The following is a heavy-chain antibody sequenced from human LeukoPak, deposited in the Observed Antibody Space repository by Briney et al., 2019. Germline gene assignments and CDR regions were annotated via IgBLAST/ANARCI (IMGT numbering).Heavy chain of an antibody. CDR1: GGTFSSYA. CDR3: ASNPRRYCGGGNCPYSYYAMDV. D-gene: IGHD2-15*01. V-gene: IGHV1-69*13. CDR2: IIPIFGTA. J-gene: IGHJ6*02. Sequence: GASVKVSCKASGGTFSSYAISWVRQAPGQGLEWMGGIIPIFGTANYAQKFQGRVTITADESTSTAYMELSSLRSEDTAVYYCASNPRRYCGGGNCPYSYYAMDVWGQGTTVTVSS.